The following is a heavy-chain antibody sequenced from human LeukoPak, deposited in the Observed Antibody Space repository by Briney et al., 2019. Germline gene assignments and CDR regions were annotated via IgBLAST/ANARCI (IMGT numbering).Heavy chain of an antibody. CDR3: AKGGPESNGSGSYYWRLGVLGRYYFDY. CDR2: IGGSGGRT. Sequence: PGGSLRLSCAASGFTFSNYWMSWVRQAPGKGLEWVSAIGGSGGRTYYADSVKGRFTISRDNSKNTLYLQMNSLRAEDTAVYYCAKGGPESNGSGSYYWRLGVLGRYYFDYWGQGTLVTVSS. J-gene: IGHJ4*02. V-gene: IGHV3-23*01. CDR1: GFTFSNYW. D-gene: IGHD3-10*01.